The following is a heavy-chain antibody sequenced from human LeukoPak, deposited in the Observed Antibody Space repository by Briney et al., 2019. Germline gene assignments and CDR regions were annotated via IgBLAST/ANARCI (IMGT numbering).Heavy chain of an antibody. Sequence: GGSLRLSCAASGFTFSSYAMSWVRQAPGKGLVWVSRINSDGSSTSYADSVKGRFTISRDNAKNTLYLQMNSLRAEDTAVYYCAREDRDIVVVPAAFLPSRGPFDYWGQGTLVTVSS. D-gene: IGHD2-2*01. CDR1: GFTFSSYA. J-gene: IGHJ4*02. CDR2: INSDGSST. V-gene: IGHV3-74*01. CDR3: AREDRDIVVVPAAFLPSRGPFDY.